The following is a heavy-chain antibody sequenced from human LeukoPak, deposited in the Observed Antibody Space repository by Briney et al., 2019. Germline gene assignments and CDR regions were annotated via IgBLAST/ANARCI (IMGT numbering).Heavy chain of an antibody. J-gene: IGHJ3*02. Sequence: SETLSLTCTVSGGSISSSSYYWGWIRQPPGKGLEWIGSIYSSGSTYYNPSLKSRVTISVDTSKNQFSLKLSSVTAADTAVYYCARHAGVPAAVWPHDAFDIWGQGTMVTVSS. CDR1: GGSISSSSYY. V-gene: IGHV4-39*01. CDR3: ARHAGVPAAVWPHDAFDI. D-gene: IGHD2-2*01. CDR2: IYSSGST.